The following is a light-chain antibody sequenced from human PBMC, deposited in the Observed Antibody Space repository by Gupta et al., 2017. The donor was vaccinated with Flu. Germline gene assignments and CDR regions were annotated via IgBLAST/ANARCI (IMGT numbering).Light chain of an antibody. Sequence: DIVMTQSPDSLAVSLGERATINCKSSQSILSRSNNKNYLNWFQQKPGQPPKLLIYWASIRESGVPDRFSGSGSETDFTLTISSLQAEDVAVYYCQEYYMSPYTFGQGTKLEIK. CDR2: WAS. V-gene: IGKV4-1*01. J-gene: IGKJ2*01. CDR3: QEYYMSPYT. CDR1: QSILSRSNNKNY.